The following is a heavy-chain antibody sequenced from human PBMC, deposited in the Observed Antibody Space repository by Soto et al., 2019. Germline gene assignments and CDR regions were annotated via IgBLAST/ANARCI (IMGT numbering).Heavy chain of an antibody. V-gene: IGHV4-39*01. D-gene: IGHD6-13*01. CDR2: IYYSGST. CDR1: ARSISSSSYY. Sequence: SETLSLTCPLSARSISSSSYYWGWLRQPPGKGLEWIGSIYYSGSTYYNPSLKSRVTISVDTSKNQFSLKLSSVTAADTAVYYCARHQSHSSSYVDPWGQGTLVTVSS. J-gene: IGHJ5*02. CDR3: ARHQSHSSSYVDP.